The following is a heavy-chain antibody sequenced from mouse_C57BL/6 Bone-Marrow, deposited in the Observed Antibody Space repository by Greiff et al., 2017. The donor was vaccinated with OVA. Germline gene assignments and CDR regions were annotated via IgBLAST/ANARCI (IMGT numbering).Heavy chain of an antibody. V-gene: IGHV5-9-1*02. CDR3: TRVDYYGSSYAAWCAY. D-gene: IGHD1-1*01. Sequence: EVKLMESGAGLVKPGGSLKLSCAASGFTFSSYAMSWVRQTPEKRLEWVAYISSGGDYIYYADTVKGRFTLSRDNARNTLYLQMSTLKSEDTAMYYCTRVDYYGSSYAAWCAYWGQGTLVTVSA. J-gene: IGHJ3*01. CDR1: GFTFSSYA. CDR2: ISSGGDYI.